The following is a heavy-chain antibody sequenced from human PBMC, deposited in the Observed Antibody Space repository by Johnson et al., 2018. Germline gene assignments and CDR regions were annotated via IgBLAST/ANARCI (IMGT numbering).Heavy chain of an antibody. CDR2: ISSSSSYI. J-gene: IGHJ6*02. CDR3: ARALEPWVRGVISFPGPMDV. V-gene: IGHV3-21*01. D-gene: IGHD3-10*01. Sequence: EVQLVESGGGLVQPGGSLRLSCAASGFTFSSYSMNWVRQAPGKGLEWVSSISSSSSYIYYADSVKGRFTISRDNAQNSLYLQMNSLRAGDAAVYYCARALEPWVRGVISFPGPMDVWGLGTTVTVSS. CDR1: GFTFSSYS.